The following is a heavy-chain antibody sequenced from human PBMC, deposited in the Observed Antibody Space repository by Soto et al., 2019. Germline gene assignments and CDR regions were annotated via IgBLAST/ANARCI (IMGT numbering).Heavy chain of an antibody. J-gene: IGHJ5*02. CDR3: AKGPLSGSWYNWFDP. D-gene: IGHD3-9*01. CDR2: ISWNSGSI. V-gene: IGHV3-9*01. CDR1: GFTFDDYA. Sequence: PGGSLRLSCAASGFTFDDYAMHWVRQAPGKGLEWVSGISWNSGSIGYADSVKGRFTISRDNAKNSLYLQMNSLRAEDTALYYCAKGPLSGSWYNWFDPWGQGTLVTVSS.